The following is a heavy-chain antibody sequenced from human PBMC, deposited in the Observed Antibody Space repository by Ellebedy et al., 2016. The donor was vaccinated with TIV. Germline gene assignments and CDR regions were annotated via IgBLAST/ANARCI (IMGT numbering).Heavy chain of an antibody. D-gene: IGHD3-22*01. V-gene: IGHV4-34*01. J-gene: IGHJ6*02. Sequence: SETLSLTCAVYGGSFSGYYWNWIRQPPGKGLEWIGEINHSGSTNYNPSLKSRVTISVDTSKNQFSLKLSSVTAADTAVYYCARGQRFDSSLNYYYGMDVWGQGTTVTVSS. CDR2: INHSGST. CDR3: ARGQRFDSSLNYYYGMDV. CDR1: GGSFSGYY.